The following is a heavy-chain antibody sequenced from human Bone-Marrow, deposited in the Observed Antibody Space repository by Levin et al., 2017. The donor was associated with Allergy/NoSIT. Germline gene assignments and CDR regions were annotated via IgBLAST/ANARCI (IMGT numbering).Heavy chain of an antibody. Sequence: ASVKVSCAASGFTFSTFGVNWVRQIPGKGLEWVASISSGGNDIYYADSVKGRFTISRDNVKHSLYLQMNSLRAEDTAVYYCARDRTFGILRNYGLGVWGQGTTVTVFS. CDR3: ARDRTFGILRNYGLGV. D-gene: IGHD3-16*01. CDR1: GFTFSTFG. CDR2: ISSGGNDI. J-gene: IGHJ6*02. V-gene: IGHV3-21*01.